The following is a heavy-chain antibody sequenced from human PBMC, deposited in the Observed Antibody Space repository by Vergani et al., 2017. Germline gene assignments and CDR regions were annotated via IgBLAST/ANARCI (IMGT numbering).Heavy chain of an antibody. D-gene: IGHD5-18*01. J-gene: IGHJ6*02. CDR1: GYTFTSYY. CDR3: ARGVDTAMSYDVPYYYGMDV. Sequence: QVQLVQSGAEVKKPGASVKVSCKASGYTFTSYYMHWVRQAPGQGLEWMGIINPSGGSTSYAQKFQGRVTMTRDTSTSTVYMELSSLRSEDTAVYYCARGVDTAMSYDVPYYYGMDVWGQGTTVTVSS. V-gene: IGHV1-46*01. CDR2: INPSGGST.